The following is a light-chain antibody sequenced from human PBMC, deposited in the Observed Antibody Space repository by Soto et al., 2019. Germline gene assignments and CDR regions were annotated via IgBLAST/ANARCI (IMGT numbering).Light chain of an antibody. CDR2: DVS. CDR1: QSVSSY. CDR3: QQLNSYPLS. Sequence: TVLAQSPATLSLSPGERATLSCRASQSVSSYLAWYQQKPGQAPRLLIYDVSSRATGIPARFSGSGSGTDFTLTISSLEPEDFATYYCQQLNSYPLSFGGGTKVDIK. J-gene: IGKJ4*01. V-gene: IGKV3-11*01.